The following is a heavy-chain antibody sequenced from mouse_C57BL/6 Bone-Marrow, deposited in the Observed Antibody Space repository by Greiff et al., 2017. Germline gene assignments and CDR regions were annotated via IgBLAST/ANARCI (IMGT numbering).Heavy chain of an antibody. CDR1: GFTFSSYA. J-gene: IGHJ2*01. CDR2: ISDGGSYT. CDR3: ARDYYGSSY. D-gene: IGHD1-1*01. V-gene: IGHV5-4*01. Sequence: EVKVVESGGGLVKPGGSLKLSCAASGFTFSSYAMSWVRQTPEKRLEWVATISDGGSYTYYPDNVKGRFTISRDNAKNNLYLQMSHLESEDTAMYYCARDYYGSSYWGQGTTLTVSS.